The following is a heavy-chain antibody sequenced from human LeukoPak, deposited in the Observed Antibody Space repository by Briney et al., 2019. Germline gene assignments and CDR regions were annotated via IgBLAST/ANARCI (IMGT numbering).Heavy chain of an antibody. CDR2: ISSSSSYI. CDR3: ARGLAVAGKNWFDP. V-gene: IGHV3-21*01. Sequence: PGGSLRLSCAASGFTFSSYSVNWVRQAPGKGLEWVSSISSSSSYIYYADSVKGRFTISRDNAKNSLYLQMNSPRAEDTAVYYCARGLAVAGKNWFDPWGQGTLVTVSS. CDR1: GFTFSSYS. D-gene: IGHD6-19*01. J-gene: IGHJ5*02.